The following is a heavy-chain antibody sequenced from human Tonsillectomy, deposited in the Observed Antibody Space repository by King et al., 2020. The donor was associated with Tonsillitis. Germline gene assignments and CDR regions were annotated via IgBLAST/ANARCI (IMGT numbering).Heavy chain of an antibody. CDR2: IYYAGST. Sequence: QLQESGPGLVKPSETLPLTCTVSGGSIRSSSHYWGWIRQPPGKGLEWVGIIYYAGSTYYNPSLKSRVTMSVDTSKNQFSLNLNSLTAADTAVYYCSRLFHWNSGAYDIWGQGTMVTVSS. D-gene: IGHD1/OR15-1a*01. CDR3: SRLFHWNSGAYDI. CDR1: GGSIRSSSHY. V-gene: IGHV4-39*07. J-gene: IGHJ3*02.